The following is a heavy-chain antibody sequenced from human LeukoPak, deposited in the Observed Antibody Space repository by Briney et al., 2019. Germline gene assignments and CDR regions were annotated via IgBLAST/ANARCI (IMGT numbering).Heavy chain of an antibody. CDR2: VMRQGSST. D-gene: IGHD3-16*02. J-gene: IGHJ4*02. Sequence: GGALRLSCAASGFTFSSYWMHRVRQAPGKGLVWVSRVMRQGSSTSYAAASKCRFTIPTDNAKNTLYLQMNSLRADITAVYYCAREYVWGSYRPPGYWGQGTLVTVSS. V-gene: IGHV3-74*01. CDR3: AREYVWGSYRPPGY. CDR1: GFTFSSYW.